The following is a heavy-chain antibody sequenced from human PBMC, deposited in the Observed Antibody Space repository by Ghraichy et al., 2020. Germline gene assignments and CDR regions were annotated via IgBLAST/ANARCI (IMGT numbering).Heavy chain of an antibody. D-gene: IGHD4-17*01. V-gene: IGHV1-69*04. J-gene: IGHJ6*02. Sequence: SVKVSCKASGGTFSSYTISWVRQAPGQGLEWMGRIIPILGIANYAQKFQGRVTITADKSTSTAYMELSSLRSEDTAVYYCARDPPAVTDATYYYYGMDVWGQGTTVTVSS. CDR3: ARDPPAVTDATYYYYGMDV. CDR2: IIPILGIA. CDR1: GGTFSSYT.